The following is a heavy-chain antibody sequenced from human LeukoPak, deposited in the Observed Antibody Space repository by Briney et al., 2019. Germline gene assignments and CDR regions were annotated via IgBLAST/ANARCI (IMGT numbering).Heavy chain of an antibody. Sequence: GGSLRLSCAVSGFTFSSYTMNWVRQAPGKGLEWVSSITSSSTYIYYADSVKGRFTISRDNAKSSLYLQMNSLRAEDTAMYYCARDLTVTSTCWFDRWGQGTLVTVSS. CDR2: ITSSSTYI. CDR3: ARDLTVTSTCWFDR. V-gene: IGHV3-21*01. J-gene: IGHJ5*02. CDR1: GFTFSSYT. D-gene: IGHD4-11*01.